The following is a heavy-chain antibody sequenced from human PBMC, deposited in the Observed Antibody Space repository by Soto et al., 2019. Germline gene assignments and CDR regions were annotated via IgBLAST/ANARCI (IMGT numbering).Heavy chain of an antibody. CDR2: ISSSSSYI. V-gene: IGHV3-21*01. J-gene: IGHJ6*02. D-gene: IGHD6-13*01. Sequence: EVQLVESGGGLVKPGGSLRLSCAASGFTFSSYSMNWVRQAPGKGLEWVSSISSSSSYIYYADSVKGRFTISRDNAKNSLYLQMNSLRADDTAVYYCARDRRIAAAGHKDYYYYGMDVWGQGTTVTVSS. CDR3: ARDRRIAAAGHKDYYYYGMDV. CDR1: GFTFSSYS.